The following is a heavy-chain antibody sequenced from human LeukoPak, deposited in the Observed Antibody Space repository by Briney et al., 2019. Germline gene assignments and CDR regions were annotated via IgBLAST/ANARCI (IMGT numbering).Heavy chain of an antibody. Sequence: SETLSLTCTVSGGAISFYYWSWIRQPPGKGLDWIAYTYYSGSTNYNPSLKSRVTISVDTSKNQFSLKRSSVTAADTAVYYCARGGSIVGATPHDTFDIWGQGTMVTVSS. CDR1: GGAISFYY. J-gene: IGHJ3*02. V-gene: IGHV4-59*01. CDR2: TYYSGST. D-gene: IGHD1-26*01. CDR3: ARGGSIVGATPHDTFDI.